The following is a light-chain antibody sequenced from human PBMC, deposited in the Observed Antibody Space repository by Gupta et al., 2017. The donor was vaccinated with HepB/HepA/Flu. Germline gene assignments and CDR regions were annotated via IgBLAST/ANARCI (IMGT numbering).Light chain of an antibody. V-gene: IGKV1-39*01. CDR3: LQRYNTPIS. CDR2: ATS. J-gene: IGKJ4*01. Sequence: DIQMTQSPSSLSASVGDRVTITCRASQSISSYLNWYQQKPGKAPNLLIYATSRVKSGVPSRFSGSGSGRDFTLTITRRQPEDFATYYCLQRYNTPISFGGGTKLKIK. CDR1: QSISSY.